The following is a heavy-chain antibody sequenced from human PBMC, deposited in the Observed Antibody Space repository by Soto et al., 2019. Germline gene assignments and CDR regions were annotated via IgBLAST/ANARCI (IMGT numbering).Heavy chain of an antibody. CDR1: GFTFSSYA. J-gene: IGHJ6*02. CDR3: ARDWVYYGMDV. Sequence: HPGGSLRLSCAASGFTFSSYAMHWVRQAPGKGLEWVAVISYDGSNKYYADSVKGRFTISRDNSKNTLYLQMNSLRAEDTAVYYCARDWVYYGMDVWGQGTTVTVSS. D-gene: IGHD3-16*01. CDR2: ISYDGSNK. V-gene: IGHV3-30-3*01.